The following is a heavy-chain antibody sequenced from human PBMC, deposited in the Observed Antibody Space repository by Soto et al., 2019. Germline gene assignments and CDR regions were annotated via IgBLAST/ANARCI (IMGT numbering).Heavy chain of an antibody. D-gene: IGHD1-26*01. CDR3: ARDRLLVGETREGNWFDP. CDR1: GFSFSSYS. V-gene: IGHV3-30-3*01. CDR2: ISYDGSNK. J-gene: IGHJ5*02. Sequence: PXVSLSLSCAASGFSFSSYSMHWVRQATGKGLEWVAVISYDGSNKYYADSVRGRFTISRDNSKNTLYLQMNSLRAEDTAVYYCARDRLLVGETREGNWFDPWGQRTLVNVS.